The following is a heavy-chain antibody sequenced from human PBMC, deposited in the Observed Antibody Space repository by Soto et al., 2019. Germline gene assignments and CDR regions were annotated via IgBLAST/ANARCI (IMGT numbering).Heavy chain of an antibody. J-gene: IGHJ4*02. CDR3: ATQGAGDILTGFDD. CDR1: GYTLTELS. D-gene: IGHD3-9*01. CDR2: FDPEDGET. V-gene: IGHV1-24*01. Sequence: ASLQVSCKVSGYTLTELSMHWVRQAPGKGLEWMGGFDPEDGETIYAQKFQGRVTMTEDTSTDTAYMELSSLRSEDTAVYYCATQGAGDILTGFDDWGQGTLVTV.